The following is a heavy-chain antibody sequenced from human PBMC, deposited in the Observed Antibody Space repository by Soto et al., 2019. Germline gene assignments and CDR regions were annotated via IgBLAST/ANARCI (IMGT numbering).Heavy chain of an antibody. CDR1: DGSIGTDY. CDR2: IDYSGST. V-gene: IGHV4-59*01. D-gene: IGHD6-19*01. CDR3: ARGRRSSGRHDAFDI. J-gene: IGHJ3*02. Sequence: SETLSLTCTVSDGSIGTDYWSWIRQPPGKGLEWIGYIDYSGSTDYNPSLKSRVTILIDTSNNQFSLKLSSVTAADTAVYYCARGRRSSGRHDAFDIWGQGTMVTVSS.